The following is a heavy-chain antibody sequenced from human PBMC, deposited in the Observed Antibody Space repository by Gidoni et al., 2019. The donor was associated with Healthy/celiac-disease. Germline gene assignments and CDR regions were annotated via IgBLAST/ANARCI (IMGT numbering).Heavy chain of an antibody. D-gene: IGHD6-6*01. V-gene: IGHV4-34*01. J-gene: IGHJ5*02. Sequence: QVQLQQWGAGLMKPSGTLSLTCAVYGGSLRAYYCSWIRQPPGKGLEWIGEINHSGSTNYNPSLKSRVTISVDTSKNQFSLKLSSVTAADTAVYYCARGRAFRAARPKWFDPWGQGTLVTVSS. CDR3: ARGRAFRAARPKWFDP. CDR2: INHSGST. CDR1: GGSLRAYY.